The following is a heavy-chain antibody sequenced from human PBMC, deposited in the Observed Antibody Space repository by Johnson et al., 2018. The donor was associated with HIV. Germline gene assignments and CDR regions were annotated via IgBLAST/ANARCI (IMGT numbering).Heavy chain of an antibody. J-gene: IGHJ3*02. CDR3: ARGKAWIQSWDDAFDI. D-gene: IGHD5-18*01. CDR2: ISYDGSNK. Sequence: MQLVESGGGVVQPGRSLRLSCAASGFTFSSYAMHWVRQAPGKGLEWVAVISYDGSNKYYAESVKGRFTMSRDNSKNTIYLQTNSLRREDTAVYYCARGKAWIQSWDDAFDIWGQGTVVTVSS. V-gene: IGHV3-30*04. CDR1: GFTFSSYA.